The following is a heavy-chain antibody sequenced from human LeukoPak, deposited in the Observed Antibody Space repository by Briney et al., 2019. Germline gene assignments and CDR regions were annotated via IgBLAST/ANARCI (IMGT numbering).Heavy chain of an antibody. CDR2: ISGYNGNT. D-gene: IGHD3-10*01. V-gene: IGHV1-18*01. CDR1: GYTFTSYG. CDR3: ARDRGTARDYYGSGY. Sequence: ASVKVFCKASGYTFTSYGLSGGRQAPGQGLEWMGWISGYNGNTNSAQKLQDRVTMTTDTSTSTAYMELRSLRSDGTAVYYCARDRGTARDYYGSGYWGQGTLVTVSS. J-gene: IGHJ4*02.